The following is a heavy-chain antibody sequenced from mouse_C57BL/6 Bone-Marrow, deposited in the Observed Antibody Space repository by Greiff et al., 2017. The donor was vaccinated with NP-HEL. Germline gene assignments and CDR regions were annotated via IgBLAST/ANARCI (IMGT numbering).Heavy chain of an antibody. CDR1: GFTFSSYG. CDR3: ARLGSSFAY. D-gene: IGHD1-1*01. CDR2: ISSGGSYT. J-gene: IGHJ3*01. Sequence: EVQGVESGGDLVKPGGSLKLSCAASGFTFSSYGMSWVRQTPDKRLEWVATISSGGSYTYYLDSVKGRFTISRDNAKNTLYLQMSSLKSEDTAMYYCARLGSSFAYWGQGTLVTVSA. V-gene: IGHV5-6*01.